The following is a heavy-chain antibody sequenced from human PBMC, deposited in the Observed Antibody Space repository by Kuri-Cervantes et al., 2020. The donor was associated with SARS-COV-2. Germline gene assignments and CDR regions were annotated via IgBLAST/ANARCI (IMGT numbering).Heavy chain of an antibody. Sequence: GGSLRLSCAVSGFTISSYAMHSVRQAPGKGLEGATVISYDGSNKCYAASVKGRFTISRDNSKNTLYLQMNCLRAEDTAMYYWTRDLLIRYFDWTILGSFDYWGQGTLVTVSS. CDR1: GFTISSYA. V-gene: IGHV3-30-3*01. D-gene: IGHD3-9*01. J-gene: IGHJ4*02. CDR3: TRDLLIRYFDWTILGSFDY. CDR2: ISYDGSNK.